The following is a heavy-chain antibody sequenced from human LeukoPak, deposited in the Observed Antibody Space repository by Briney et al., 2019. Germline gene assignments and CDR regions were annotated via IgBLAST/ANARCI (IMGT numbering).Heavy chain of an antibody. J-gene: IGHJ4*02. CDR3: ATNIAVESFDY. Sequence: GASVKVSCKTSGYSFNSHHVHWVRQAPGQGLEWMGVKFSHDGSTSNTQKFQGRITMTRDTSTSTVYMELSSLRSEDTAVYYCATNIAVESFDYWGQGTLVTVSS. CDR1: GYSFNSHH. D-gene: IGHD6-19*01. V-gene: IGHV1-46*02. CDR2: KFSHDGST.